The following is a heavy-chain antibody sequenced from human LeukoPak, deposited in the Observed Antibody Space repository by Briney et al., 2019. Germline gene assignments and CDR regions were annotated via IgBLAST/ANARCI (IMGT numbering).Heavy chain of an antibody. CDR1: GFTFNSYG. V-gene: IGHV3-33*01. Sequence: QPGGSLRLSCAASGFTFNSYGIHWVRQVPGKGLEWVAVIWYDGSDKYYADSVKGRFIISRDNSKNMVYLEMNSLRAEDTAVYYCARDIAARRLDYWGQGTLVAASS. J-gene: IGHJ4*02. CDR3: ARDIAARRLDY. D-gene: IGHD6-6*01. CDR2: IWYDGSDK.